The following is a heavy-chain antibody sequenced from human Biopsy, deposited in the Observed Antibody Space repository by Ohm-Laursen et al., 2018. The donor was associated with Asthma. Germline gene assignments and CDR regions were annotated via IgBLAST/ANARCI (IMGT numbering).Heavy chain of an antibody. V-gene: IGHV3-7*01. CDR2: IKHDGSEK. Sequence: LRLSCAASGFTFGDYWMSWVRQVPGQGLEWVANIKHDGSEKNHVDSLKGRLTISRDNAKNLLFLQMNSLRAEDTAVYYCARTFHFWSPYHAEHYQLWGQGTLVTVSS. J-gene: IGHJ1*01. D-gene: IGHD3-3*01. CDR3: ARTFHFWSPYHAEHYQL. CDR1: GFTFGDYW.